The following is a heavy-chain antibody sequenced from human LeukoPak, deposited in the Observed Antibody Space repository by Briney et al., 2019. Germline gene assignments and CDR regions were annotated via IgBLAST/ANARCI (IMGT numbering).Heavy chain of an antibody. Sequence: GGSLRLSCAASGFTFSTYGMHWVRQAPGKGLEWVAFIRYDGSNKYYADSVKGRFTISKDNSKNTLYLQMNSLRTEDTAVYYCAIAPVYDSSGYPFDYWGQGTLVTVSS. CDR3: AIAPVYDSSGYPFDY. V-gene: IGHV3-30*02. CDR2: IRYDGSNK. D-gene: IGHD3-22*01. CDR1: GFTFSTYG. J-gene: IGHJ4*02.